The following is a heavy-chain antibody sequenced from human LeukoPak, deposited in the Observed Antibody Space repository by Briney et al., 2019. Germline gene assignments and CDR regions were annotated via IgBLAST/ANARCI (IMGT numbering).Heavy chain of an antibody. CDR3: ASGLPLPYYGD. CDR2: IYSGGST. Sequence: GGSLRLSCAASGFTFSSYSMNWVRQAPGKGLEWVSVIYSGGSTYYADSVKGRFTISRDNSKNTLYLQMNSLRAEDTAVYYCASGLPLPYYGDWGQGTLVTVSS. CDR1: GFTFSSYS. V-gene: IGHV3-66*01. J-gene: IGHJ4*02. D-gene: IGHD3-3*01.